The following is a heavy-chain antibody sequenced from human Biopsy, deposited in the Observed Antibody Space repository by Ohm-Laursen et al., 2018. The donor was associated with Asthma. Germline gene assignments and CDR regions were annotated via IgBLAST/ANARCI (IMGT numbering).Heavy chain of an antibody. Sequence: GTLSLACDVYPGSFSGFYWTWIRQSPEKGLEWIGETNERGVTNNNPSLKSRVIISIDTYWNRVSLKLTSVTAADTAVYYCARGPELDVWGQGTTVTVSS. V-gene: IGHV4-34*01. J-gene: IGHJ6*02. CDR3: ARGPELDV. CDR1: PGSFSGFY. CDR2: TNERGVT.